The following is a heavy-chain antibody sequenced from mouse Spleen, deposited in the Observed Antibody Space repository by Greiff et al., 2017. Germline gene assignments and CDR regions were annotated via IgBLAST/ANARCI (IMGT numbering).Heavy chain of an antibody. Sequence: EVKLVESGGGLVKPGGSLKLSCAASGFTFSDYGMHWVRQAPEKGLEWVAYISSGSSTIYYADTVKGRFTLSRDNAKNTLFLQMTSLRSEDTAMYYCARDHDYDGYYAMDYWGQGTSVTVSS. CDR2: ISSGSSTI. J-gene: IGHJ4*01. CDR1: GFTFSDYG. CDR3: ARDHDYDGYYAMDY. V-gene: IGHV5-17*01. D-gene: IGHD2-4*01.